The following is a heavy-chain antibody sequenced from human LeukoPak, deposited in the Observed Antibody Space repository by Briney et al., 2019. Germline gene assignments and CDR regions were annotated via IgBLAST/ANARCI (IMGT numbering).Heavy chain of an antibody. V-gene: IGHV3-7*03. D-gene: IGHD6-13*01. CDR2: INHDGSVK. CDR1: GFTFSSYE. J-gene: IGHJ4*02. Sequence: PGGSLRLSCAASGFTFSSYEMNWVRQAPGKGLEWVANINHDGSVKYYVDSVKGRFTISRDNAKNSLYLQMNSLRAEDTAVYFCARDESYSSDYWGQGTLVTVSS. CDR3: ARDESYSSDY.